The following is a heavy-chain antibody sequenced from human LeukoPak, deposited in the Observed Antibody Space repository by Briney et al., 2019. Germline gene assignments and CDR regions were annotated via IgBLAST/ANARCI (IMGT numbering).Heavy chain of an antibody. CDR1: GFTFSTYA. CDR3: AKSLLTTASGTGRAFDI. CDR2: ISGNGGST. D-gene: IGHD1-26*01. V-gene: IGHV3-23*01. Sequence: GGSLRLSCTASGFTFSTYAMSWVRQAPGKGLEWVSGISGNGGSTFHADPLKGRFTISRDNSKNTLYLQMDSLRAEDTAKYYCAKSLLTTASGTGRAFDIWGQGTVVTVSA. J-gene: IGHJ3*02.